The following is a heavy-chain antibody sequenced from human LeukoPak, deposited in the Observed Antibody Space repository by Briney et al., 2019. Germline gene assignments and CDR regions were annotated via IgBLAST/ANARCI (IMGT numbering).Heavy chain of an antibody. D-gene: IGHD1-26*01. J-gene: IGHJ4*02. CDR2: IYSGGST. Sequence: PGGSLRLPCAASGFTLSRNYMRRVGQSPGKGLDWVSVIYSGGSTYYADSVKDRITISRDNSKNTLYLQMNILRAEDTAVYYCATALVGAYYYFGCWGPVTLVTAAS. CDR1: GFTLSRNY. V-gene: IGHV3-66*01. CDR3: ATALVGAYYYFGC.